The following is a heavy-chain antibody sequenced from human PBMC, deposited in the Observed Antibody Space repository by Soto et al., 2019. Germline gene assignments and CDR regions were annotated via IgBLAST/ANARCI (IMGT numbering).Heavy chain of an antibody. Sequence: ASVKVSCKTSGYTFTNYAMHWVRQAPGQRLEWMGWINAGNGNAEYSQKLQGRVTITRDTSASTAYMELSSLTSEDTAVYSCARRHSTSGGFDHWGQGTLVTVSS. CDR3: ARRHSTSGGFDH. CDR2: INAGNGNA. D-gene: IGHD6-6*01. J-gene: IGHJ4*02. CDR1: GYTFTNYA. V-gene: IGHV1-3*01.